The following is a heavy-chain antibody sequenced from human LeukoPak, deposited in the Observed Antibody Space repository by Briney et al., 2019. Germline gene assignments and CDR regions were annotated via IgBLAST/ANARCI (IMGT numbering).Heavy chain of an antibody. D-gene: IGHD3-16*01. J-gene: IGHJ4*02. CDR2: IYYSGST. V-gene: IGHV4-30-4*01. CDR1: GGSISSGDYY. CDR3: ARDPAWGYFDY. Sequence: PSQTLSLTCTVSGGSISSGDYYWSWIRQPPGKGLEWIGYIYYSGSTCYNPSVKSRVTISVDTSKNQFSLKLSSVTAADTAVYYCARDPAWGYFDYWGQGTLVTVSS.